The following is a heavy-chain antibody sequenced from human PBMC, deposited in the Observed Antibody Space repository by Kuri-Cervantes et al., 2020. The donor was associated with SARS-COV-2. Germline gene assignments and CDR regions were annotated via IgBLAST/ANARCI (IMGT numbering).Heavy chain of an antibody. CDR3: ARARSGTIDAFDI. V-gene: IGHV1-46*01. D-gene: IGHD3-10*01. J-gene: IGHJ3*02. CDR2: INPTVGDT. CDR1: GYIFTSYY. Sequence: AAVKVSCKPSGYIFTSYYLHWVRQAPGQGLEWMGVINPTVGDTTYAQKFQGRVTMTRDTSTSTVYVELSSLRSEDTAVYYCARARSGTIDAFDIWGQGTMVTVSS.